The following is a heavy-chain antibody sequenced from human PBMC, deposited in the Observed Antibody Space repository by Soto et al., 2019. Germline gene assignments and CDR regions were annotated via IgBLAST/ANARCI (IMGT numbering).Heavy chain of an antibody. CDR2: INSAGNT. J-gene: IGHJ6*02. D-gene: IGHD2-2*01. Sequence: PGGSLRLSCAASGFDASVNYMTWVRPAPVKGLEWVSAINSAGNTFYADSVKGRFTISRDNSKNTLYLQMNSMRVEDTAMYYCARDFSISTSCMRPVCYYYYGMAVWGQGTTVTVSS. CDR1: GFDASVNY. V-gene: IGHV3-66*01. CDR3: ARDFSISTSCMRPVCYYYYGMAV.